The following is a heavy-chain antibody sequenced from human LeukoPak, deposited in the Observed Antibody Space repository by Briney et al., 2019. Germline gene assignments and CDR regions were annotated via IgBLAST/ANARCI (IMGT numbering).Heavy chain of an antibody. Sequence: ASVKVSCKASGYTFTSHDINWVRQATGQGLEWMGWMNPNSGNTGYAQKFQGRVTMTRNTSISTAYMELSSLRSEDTAVYYCARVATIDYYYYYMDVWGKGTTVTISS. J-gene: IGHJ6*03. V-gene: IGHV1-8*01. CDR3: ARVATIDYYYYYMDV. D-gene: IGHD5-12*01. CDR1: GYTFTSHD. CDR2: MNPNSGNT.